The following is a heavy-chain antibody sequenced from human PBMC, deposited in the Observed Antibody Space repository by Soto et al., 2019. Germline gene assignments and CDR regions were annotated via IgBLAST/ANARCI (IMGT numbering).Heavy chain of an antibody. D-gene: IGHD2-8*01. CDR1: GGSVSSGPYH. J-gene: IGHJ4*02. V-gene: IGHV4-61*01. CDR3: MRSHGAY. CDR2: ISYSGTA. Sequence: QVQLQESGPGLVKTSETLSLTCTVSGGSVSSGPYHWNWVRQPPGKGLEWIGHISYSGTANYNHDPRGRVILATDTSINQFYLRLTSVTAADTAVYYCMRSHGAYWGQGALVTVSP.